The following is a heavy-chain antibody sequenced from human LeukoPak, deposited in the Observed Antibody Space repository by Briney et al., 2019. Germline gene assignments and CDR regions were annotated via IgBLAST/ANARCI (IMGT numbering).Heavy chain of an antibody. CDR1: GFTFSSYA. V-gene: IGHV3-23*01. Sequence: GGSLRLSCAASGFTFSSYAMSWVRQAPGKGLEWVSAISGSGGSTYYADSVKGRFTISRDNSKNKLYLQMNSLRAEDTAVYYCAKDQAGIAAAGTSVDYWGQGTLVTVSS. J-gene: IGHJ4*02. D-gene: IGHD6-13*01. CDR3: AKDQAGIAAAGTSVDY. CDR2: ISGSGGST.